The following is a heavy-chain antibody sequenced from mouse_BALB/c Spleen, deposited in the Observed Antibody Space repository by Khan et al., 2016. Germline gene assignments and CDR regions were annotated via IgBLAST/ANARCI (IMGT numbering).Heavy chain of an antibody. CDR3: VCFGNYFDY. CDR1: GYSITSDYS. CDR2: IHYSGST. D-gene: IGHD1-1*02. Sequence: EVQLQESGPDLVKPSQSLSLTCTVTGYSITSDYSWHWIRQFPGNKLEWMAYIHYSGSTNYTPSLKSRISITRDTSKNQFFLQLNSVTTEDTVTYYCVCFGNYFDYWGQGTTLTVSS. J-gene: IGHJ2*01. V-gene: IGHV3-1*02.